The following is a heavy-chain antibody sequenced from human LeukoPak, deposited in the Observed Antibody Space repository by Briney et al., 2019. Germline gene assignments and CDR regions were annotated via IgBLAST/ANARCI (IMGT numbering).Heavy chain of an antibody. CDR2: IYYSGST. CDR1: GGSISSYY. V-gene: IGHV4-59*01. CDR3: ARGSGSYYSYWYFDL. Sequence: SETLSLTCTVPGGSISSYYWSWIRQPPGKGLEWIGYIYYSGSTNYNPSLKSRVTISVDTSKNQFSLKLSSVTAADTAVYYCARGSGSYYSYWYFDLWGRGTLVTVSS. J-gene: IGHJ2*01. D-gene: IGHD1-26*01.